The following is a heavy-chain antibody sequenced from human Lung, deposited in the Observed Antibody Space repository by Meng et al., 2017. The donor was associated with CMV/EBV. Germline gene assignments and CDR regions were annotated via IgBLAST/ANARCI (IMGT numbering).Heavy chain of an antibody. CDR3: ARWATANYYYYGMDV. CDR2: IYHSGST. Sequence: SETLSLXXAVSGGSFSGYYWSWIRQPPGKGLEWIGDIYHSGSTNYNPSLKSRVTISVDTSKNQFSLKLSSVTAADTAVYYCARWATANYYYYGMDVWGQGTTVXVSS. J-gene: IGHJ6*02. CDR1: GGSFSGYY. D-gene: IGHD5-24*01. V-gene: IGHV4-34*01.